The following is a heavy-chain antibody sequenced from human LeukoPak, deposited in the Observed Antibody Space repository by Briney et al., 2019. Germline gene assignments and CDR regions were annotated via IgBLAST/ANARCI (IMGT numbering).Heavy chain of an antibody. Sequence: GGSLRLSCVGPGFTSSSYEMNWVRQAPGKGLEWVSVIYSGGSTYYADSVKGRFTISRDNSKNTLYLQMNSLRAEDTAVYYCARGGYSGSDLPFPYDYWGQGTLVTVSS. CDR3: ARGGYSGSDLPFPYDY. D-gene: IGHD5-12*01. V-gene: IGHV3-66*01. J-gene: IGHJ4*02. CDR2: IYSGGST. CDR1: GFTSSSYE.